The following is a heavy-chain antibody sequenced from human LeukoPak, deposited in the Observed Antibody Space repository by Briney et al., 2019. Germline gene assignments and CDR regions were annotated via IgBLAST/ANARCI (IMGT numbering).Heavy chain of an antibody. CDR3: ARQTVTYDLDY. J-gene: IGHJ4*02. CDR1: GFTFSNYG. Sequence: GGSLRLSCAASGFTFSNYGMHWVRQAPGKGLEWVAVIWHDGSNQYYADSVKGRFTISRDNSKDTLYLQMNSLRVEDTAVYYCARQTVTYDLDYWGQGTLVTVSS. D-gene: IGHD4-17*01. CDR2: IWHDGSNQ. V-gene: IGHV3-33*01.